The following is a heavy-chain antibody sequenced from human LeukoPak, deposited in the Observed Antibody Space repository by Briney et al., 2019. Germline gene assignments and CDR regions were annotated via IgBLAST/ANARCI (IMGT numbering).Heavy chain of an antibody. Sequence: GGSLRLSCAASGFTFNNYAINWVRQAPGKGLEWVSGISASGASTYHADSVKGRFTISRDNAKNSLYLQMNSLRAEDTAVYYCASSGYYDSSGYYFDYYGMDVWGQGTTVTVSS. V-gene: IGHV3-23*01. CDR3: ASSGYYDSSGYYFDYYGMDV. CDR2: ISASGAST. J-gene: IGHJ6*02. CDR1: GFTFNNYA. D-gene: IGHD3-22*01.